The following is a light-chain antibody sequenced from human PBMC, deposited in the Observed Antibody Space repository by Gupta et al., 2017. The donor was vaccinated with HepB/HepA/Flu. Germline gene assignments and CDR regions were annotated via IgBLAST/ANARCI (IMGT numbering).Light chain of an antibody. CDR3: CSYAGDSSYV. V-gene: IGLV2-11*01. CDR1: SSDVGGYNS. J-gene: IGLJ1*01. Sequence: QSALTQPPSVSGSPGQSVTISCTGTSSDVGGYNSVSWYQQHPGKAPKLMIYDVNKRPSGVPDRFSGSKPGNTASLTISGLQAEDEADYHCCSYAGDSSYVFGSGTKVTVL. CDR2: DVN.